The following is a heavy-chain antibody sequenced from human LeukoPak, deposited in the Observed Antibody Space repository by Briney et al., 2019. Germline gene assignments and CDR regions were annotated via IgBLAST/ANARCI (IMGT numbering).Heavy chain of an antibody. J-gene: IGHJ5*02. Sequence: RGSLRLSCAASGFTFSRNGMPWVRQAPGKGLKWIAIIRYDGTNRYYADSVKGRFTISRDNSKNTLYLEMNSLRVENTSEYYCARDDPVPMSNLDPWGQGTLVTVSS. CDR3: ARDDPVPMSNLDP. CDR1: GFTFSRNG. V-gene: IGHV3-33*01. CDR2: IRYDGTNR.